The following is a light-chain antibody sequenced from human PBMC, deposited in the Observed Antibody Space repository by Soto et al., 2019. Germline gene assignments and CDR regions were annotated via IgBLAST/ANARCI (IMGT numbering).Light chain of an antibody. CDR3: CSYAGGSSPYV. V-gene: IGLV2-11*02. CDR2: DVN. J-gene: IGLJ1*01. CDR1: SSDVGGYNF. Sequence: QSVLTPPRSVSGSPRQSVTISCTGTSSDVGGYNFVSWYQQHPGKVPELMVFDVNKRPSGVPDRFSGSKSGNTASLTISGLQAEDEADFYCCSYAGGSSPYVFGTGTKVTVL.